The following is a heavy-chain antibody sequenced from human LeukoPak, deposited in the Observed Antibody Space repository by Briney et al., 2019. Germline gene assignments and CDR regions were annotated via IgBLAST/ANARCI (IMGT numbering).Heavy chain of an antibody. V-gene: IGHV4-38-2*02. CDR2: FHHSGTT. CDR3: YGVVGVAMLRNYYGMDV. Sequence: SETLSLTCTVSGYSFNNGYSWGWIRQSPGKGLEWIGSFHHSGTTYSNPSLKSRVTISEDTSKNQFSLRLSSVTAVDTAAYNCYGVVGVAMLRNYYGMDVWGQGTTVTVSS. J-gene: IGHJ6*02. CDR1: GYSFNNGYS. D-gene: IGHD2-15*01.